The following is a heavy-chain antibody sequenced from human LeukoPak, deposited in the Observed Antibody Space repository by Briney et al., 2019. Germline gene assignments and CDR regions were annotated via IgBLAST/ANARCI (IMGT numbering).Heavy chain of an antibody. CDR2: IIPIFGTA. V-gene: IGHV1-69*13. CDR3: ARDTRGTSSGWFDP. D-gene: IGHD2-2*01. J-gene: IGHJ5*02. Sequence: SVKVSCKASGGTFSSYAISWVRQAPGQGLEWMGGIIPIFGTANYAQKFQGRVTITADESTSTAYMELSSLRSEDTAVYCCARDTRGTSSGWFDPWGQGTLVTVSS. CDR1: GGTFSSYA.